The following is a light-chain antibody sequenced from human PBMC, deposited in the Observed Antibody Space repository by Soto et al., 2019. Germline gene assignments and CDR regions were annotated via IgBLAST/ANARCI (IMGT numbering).Light chain of an antibody. CDR3: QQYGSSART. Sequence: EIVLTQSPGTLSLSPGERATLSCRASQSVRSSYLAWYQQKLGQAPRLLIYGVSNRSTGIPDRFSGSGSGTDFTLTITRLMSEAFAVNYCQQYGSSARTFGQGTKVEIK. CDR2: GVS. J-gene: IGKJ1*01. CDR1: QSVRSSY. V-gene: IGKV3-20*01.